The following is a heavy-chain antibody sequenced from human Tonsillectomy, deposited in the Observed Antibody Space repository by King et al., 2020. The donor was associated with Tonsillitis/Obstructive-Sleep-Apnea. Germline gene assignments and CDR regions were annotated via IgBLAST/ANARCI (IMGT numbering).Heavy chain of an antibody. J-gene: IGHJ6*03. Sequence: QLQESGPGLVKPSETLSLTCTVSGGSTGSSSYYWGWIRQSPGQGLEWIGSIYYDGTTYYNPSLKSRVTISVDTSQNQFSVRLTSVTAADTSVYYCARHVYDTKRSYYCMEVWGKGTTGSVSS. CDR1: GGSTGSSSYY. CDR2: IYYDGTT. CDR3: ARHVYDTKRSYYCMEV. V-gene: IGHV4-39*01. D-gene: IGHD5/OR15-5a*01.